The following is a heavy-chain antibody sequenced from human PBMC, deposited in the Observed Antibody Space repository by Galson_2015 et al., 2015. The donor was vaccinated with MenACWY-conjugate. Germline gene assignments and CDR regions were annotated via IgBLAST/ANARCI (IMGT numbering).Heavy chain of an antibody. J-gene: IGHJ5*02. CDR2: INAGNGNT. Sequence: SVKVSCKASGYTFTSYAVHWVRQAPGQNLEWMGWINAGNGNTKYSQKFQGRVTITTDTSASTAYMELSSLRSEDTAVYYCARAHLGYSYDYFDPGGQGTLVTVSS. V-gene: IGHV1-3*01. CDR1: GYTFTSYA. CDR3: ARAHLGYSYDYFDP. D-gene: IGHD5-18*01.